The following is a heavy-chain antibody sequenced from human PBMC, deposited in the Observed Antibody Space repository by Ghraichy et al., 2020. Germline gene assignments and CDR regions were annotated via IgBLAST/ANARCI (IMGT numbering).Heavy chain of an antibody. V-gene: IGHV1-18*01. CDR2: ISAYNGNT. J-gene: IGHJ4*02. CDR3: ARHPREIVGAPHFDY. D-gene: IGHD1-26*01. CDR1: GYTFTSYG. Sequence: ASVKVSCKASGYTFTSYGISWVRQAPGQGLEWMGWISAYNGNTNYAQKLQGRVTMTTDTSTSTAYMELRSLRSDDTAVYYCARHPREIVGAPHFDYWGQGTLVTVSS.